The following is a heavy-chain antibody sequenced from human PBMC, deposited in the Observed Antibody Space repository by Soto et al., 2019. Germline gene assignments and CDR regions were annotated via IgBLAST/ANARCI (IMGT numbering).Heavy chain of an antibody. J-gene: IGHJ4*01. CDR2: IYNSGSP. D-gene: IGHD3-16*01. CDR3: SCCRDDYGGWYFEY. Sequence: PSETLSLTCTVSGGSISSDYCCLIWLPPGTGMEWIGYIYNSGSPNYSPSHESRVTLSEATSKNQFSLKLSSVTAADTAIYYCSCCRDDYGGWYFEYWARGVLVTVSS. V-gene: IGHV4-59*13. CDR1: GGSISSDY.